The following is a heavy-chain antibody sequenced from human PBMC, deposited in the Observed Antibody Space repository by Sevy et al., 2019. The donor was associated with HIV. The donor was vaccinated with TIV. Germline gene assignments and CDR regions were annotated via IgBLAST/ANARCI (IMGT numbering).Heavy chain of an antibody. CDR2: FDPEDGEA. V-gene: IGHV1-24*01. J-gene: IGHJ4*02. Sequence: ASVKVSCKVSGYTLTQLSMHWVRQAPGKGLEWMGTFDPEDGEAIYAQKFQVRFTMTEDTSTHPAYMELNSLRSEDTAVYYGATTKDYYDSSGYPFDSWGQGTLVTVSS. D-gene: IGHD3-22*01. CDR1: GYTLTQLS. CDR3: ATTKDYYDSSGYPFDS.